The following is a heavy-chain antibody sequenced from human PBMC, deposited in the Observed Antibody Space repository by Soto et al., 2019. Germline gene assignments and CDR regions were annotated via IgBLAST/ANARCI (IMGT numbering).Heavy chain of an antibody. V-gene: IGHV4-59*01. D-gene: IGHD3-10*01. CDR3: ARAVQTWDLFLDY. CDR2: IYYSGST. Sequence: SETLSLTCTVSGGSISSYYWSWIRQPPGKGLEWIGYIYYSGSTNYNPSLKSRVTISVDTSKNQFSLKLSSVTAADTAVYYCARAVQTWDLFLDYGGQGTLATVSS. J-gene: IGHJ4*02. CDR1: GGSISSYY.